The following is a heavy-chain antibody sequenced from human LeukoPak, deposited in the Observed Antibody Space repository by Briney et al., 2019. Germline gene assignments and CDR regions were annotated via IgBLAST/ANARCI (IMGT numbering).Heavy chain of an antibody. CDR1: GGSTSHYF. D-gene: IGHD3-16*01. CDR2: IHNSGST. V-gene: IGHV4-59*12. J-gene: IGHJ6*03. Sequence: SETLSLTCTVSGGSTSHYFWNWIRQSPGKGLEWIGFIHNSGSTNYNPSLKSRVTISVDTSKNQFSLKLSSVTAADTAMYYCARVKDPGGYYYYYYMDVWGKGTTVTVSS. CDR3: ARVKDPGGYYYYYYMDV.